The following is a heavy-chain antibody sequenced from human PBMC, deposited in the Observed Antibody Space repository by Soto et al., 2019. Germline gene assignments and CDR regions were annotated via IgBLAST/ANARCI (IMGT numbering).Heavy chain of an antibody. D-gene: IGHD4-17*01. Sequence: PSETLSLTCTVSGGSISDDTYYWGWIRQPPGKGLEWIGSIYYSGTSSYNPSLKSRVTISVDTSKNQFSLKLSSVTAADTAVYYCARVMTTVTPDAFDIWGQGTMVTVSS. CDR2: IYYSGTS. V-gene: IGHV4-39*07. CDR3: ARVMTTVTPDAFDI. CDR1: GGSISDDTYY. J-gene: IGHJ3*02.